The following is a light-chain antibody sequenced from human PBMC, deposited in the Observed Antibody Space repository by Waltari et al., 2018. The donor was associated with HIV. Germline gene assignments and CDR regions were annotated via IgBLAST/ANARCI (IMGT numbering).Light chain of an antibody. CDR3: QQYNVWPPWT. Sequence: EIVMTQSPATLSVSPGARATLSCTASQSVSGNLAWYQQKPGQAPRPLIYGASTRATGIPARFSGSGSGTEFTLSISSLQSEDFAVYYCQQYNVWPPWTFGQGTEVEIK. CDR2: GAS. J-gene: IGKJ1*01. CDR1: QSVSGN. V-gene: IGKV3-15*01.